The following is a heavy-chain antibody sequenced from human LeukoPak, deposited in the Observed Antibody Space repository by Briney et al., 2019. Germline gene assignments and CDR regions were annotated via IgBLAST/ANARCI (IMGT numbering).Heavy chain of an antibody. CDR3: ARGRDNPAMMWLALDLDS. V-gene: IGHV3-53*01. CDR2: LFYGGKT. D-gene: IGHD5-18*01. CDR1: GFIVTNNY. Sequence: PGGSPRLSCVASGFIVTNNYMSWVRQAPGKGLEWVSGLFYGGKTFYADSVKGRFTISRDDVKNTLFLQMNTLRAEDTAVYYCARGRDNPAMMWLALDLDSWGQGTLVTVSS. J-gene: IGHJ4*02.